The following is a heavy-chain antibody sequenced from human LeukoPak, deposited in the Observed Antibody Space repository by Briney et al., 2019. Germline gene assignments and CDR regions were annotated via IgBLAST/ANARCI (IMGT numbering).Heavy chain of an antibody. D-gene: IGHD3-10*01. V-gene: IGHV1-2*02. Sequence: ASVKVSCKASGYTFTSYDINWVRQAPGQGLEWMGWINPNSGGTNYAQKFQGRVTMTRDTSISTAYMELSRLRSDDTAVYYCARADSGVLLWFGELSRWGQGTLVTVSS. J-gene: IGHJ4*02. CDR1: GYTFTSYD. CDR3: ARADSGVLLWFGELSR. CDR2: INPNSGGT.